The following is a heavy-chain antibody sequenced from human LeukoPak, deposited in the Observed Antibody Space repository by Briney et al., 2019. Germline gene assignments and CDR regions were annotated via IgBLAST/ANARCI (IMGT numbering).Heavy chain of an antibody. J-gene: IGHJ4*02. CDR3: ATDILTGYYRRRLGY. CDR2: FDPEDGET. V-gene: IGHV1-24*01. CDR1: GYTFTGYY. D-gene: IGHD3-9*01. Sequence: ASVKVSCKASGYTFTGYYMHWVRQAPGKGLERMGGFDPEDGETIYAQKFQGRVTMTEDTSTDTAYMELSSLRSEDTAVYYCATDILTGYYRRRLGYWGQGTLVTVSS.